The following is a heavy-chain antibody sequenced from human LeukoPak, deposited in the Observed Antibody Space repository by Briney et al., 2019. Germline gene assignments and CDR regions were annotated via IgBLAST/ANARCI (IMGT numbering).Heavy chain of an antibody. CDR1: GYTFTSYG. Sequence: GASVKVSCKASGYTFTSYGISWVRQAPGQGLEWMGWISAYNGNTNYAQKLQGRVTMTTVTSTSTAYMELRSLRSDDTAVYYCARSPRVAPTPPGDAFDIWGQGTMVTVSS. CDR3: ARSPRVAPTPPGDAFDI. D-gene: IGHD2-15*01. J-gene: IGHJ3*02. CDR2: ISAYNGNT. V-gene: IGHV1-18*01.